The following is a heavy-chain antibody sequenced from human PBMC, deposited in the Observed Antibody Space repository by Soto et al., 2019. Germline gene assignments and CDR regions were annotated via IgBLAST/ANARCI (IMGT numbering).Heavy chain of an antibody. CDR3: ARAKAPLYSSSWYWFDP. V-gene: IGHV4-59*08. CDR2: IYYSGGT. CDR1: GGSISSYY. J-gene: IGHJ5*02. Sequence: QVQLQESGPGLVKPSETLSLTCTVSGGSISSYYWSWIRQPPGKGLEWIGYIYYSGGTNYNPSLRRRVTISVDTSKNQFSLKMSSVTAADTGVYYCARAKAPLYSSSWYWFDPWGQGTLVTVSS. D-gene: IGHD6-13*01.